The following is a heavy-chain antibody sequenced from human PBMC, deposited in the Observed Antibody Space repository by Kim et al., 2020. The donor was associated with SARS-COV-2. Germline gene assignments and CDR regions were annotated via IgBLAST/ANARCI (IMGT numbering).Heavy chain of an antibody. V-gene: IGHV3-11*05. CDR2: ISAYNSHT. CDR1: GFTFSDYY. Sequence: GGSLRLSCAASGFTFSDYYMSWIRQAPGKGLEWVSYISAYNSHTNYADSVKGRFTISRDNAKNSLYLHMNSLRAEDTAMYYCARVSKGGSSWYYFDSWG. CDR3: ARVSKGGSSWYYFDS. J-gene: IGHJ4*01. D-gene: IGHD6-13*01.